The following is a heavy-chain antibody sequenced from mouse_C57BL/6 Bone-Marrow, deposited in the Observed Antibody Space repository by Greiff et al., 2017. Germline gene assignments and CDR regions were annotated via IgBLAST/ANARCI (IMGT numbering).Heavy chain of an antibody. V-gene: IGHV14-4*01. CDR2: IDPENGDT. CDR1: GFNIKDDY. Sequence: EVQLQESGAELVRPGASVKLSCTASGFNIKDDYMHWVKQGPEQGLEWIGWIDPENGDTEYASKFQGKATITADTSSNTAYLQLSSLTSEDTAVYYCTTIYGYKNYCDYWGQGTTPTVSS. CDR3: TTIYGYKNYCDY. J-gene: IGHJ2*01. D-gene: IGHD2-2*01.